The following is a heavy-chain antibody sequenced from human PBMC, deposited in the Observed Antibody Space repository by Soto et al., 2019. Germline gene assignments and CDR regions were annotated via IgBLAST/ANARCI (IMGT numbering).Heavy chain of an antibody. CDR2: IWYDGSNK. D-gene: IGHD6-19*01. CDR3: AREGGEAGTSSYYYYYGMDV. Sequence: GGSLRLSCAASGFSFSSYGMHWVRQAPGKGLEWVAMIWYDGSNKYYADSVKGRFTISRDNSKNTLYLQMNSLRAEDTAVYYCAREGGEAGTSSYYYYYGMDVWGQGTTVTVSS. CDR1: GFSFSSYG. V-gene: IGHV3-33*08. J-gene: IGHJ6*02.